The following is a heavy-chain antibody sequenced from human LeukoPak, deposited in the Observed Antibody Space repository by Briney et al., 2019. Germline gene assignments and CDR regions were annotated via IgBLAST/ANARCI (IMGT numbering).Heavy chain of an antibody. J-gene: IGHJ4*02. CDR3: ARVLDSSGWPQYYFDY. V-gene: IGHV4-59*12. CDR2: IYYSGST. D-gene: IGHD6-19*01. Sequence: SETLSLTCTVSGGSISSYYWSWIRQPPGKGLEWIGYIYYSGSTNYNPSLKSRVTISVDTSKNQFSLKLSSVTAADTAVYYCARVLDSSGWPQYYFDYWGQGTLVTVSS. CDR1: GGSISSYY.